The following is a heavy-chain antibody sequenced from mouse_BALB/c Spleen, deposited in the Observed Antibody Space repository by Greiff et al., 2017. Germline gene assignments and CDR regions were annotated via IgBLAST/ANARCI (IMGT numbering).Heavy chain of an antibody. J-gene: IGHJ4*01. CDR2: SRNKANDYTT. CDR1: GFTFSDFY. Sequence: EVKVVESGGGLVQPGGSLRLSCATSGFTFSDFYMEWVRQPPGKRLEWIAASRNKANDYTTEYSASVKGRFIVSRDTSQSILYLQMNALRAEDTAIYYCARDAYYRYGRAMDYWGQGTSVTVSS. CDR3: ARDAYYRYGRAMDY. V-gene: IGHV7-1*02. D-gene: IGHD2-14*01.